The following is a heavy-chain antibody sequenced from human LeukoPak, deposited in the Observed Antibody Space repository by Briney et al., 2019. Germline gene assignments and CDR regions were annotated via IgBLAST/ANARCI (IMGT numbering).Heavy chain of an antibody. CDR3: AKDLSVAVAGKRFDY. Sequence: GGSLRISCEASGFTFSSYGMHWVRQAPGKGLEWVAFIRFDGTNKYYADSVKGRFTISRDNSKNTLDLQMNSLSAEDTALYYCAKDLSVAVAGKRFDYWGQGTLVTVSS. J-gene: IGHJ4*02. CDR2: IRFDGTNK. V-gene: IGHV3-30*02. D-gene: IGHD6-19*01. CDR1: GFTFSSYG.